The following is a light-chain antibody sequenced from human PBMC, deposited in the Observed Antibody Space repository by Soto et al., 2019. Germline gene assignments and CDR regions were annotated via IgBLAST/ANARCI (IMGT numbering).Light chain of an antibody. J-gene: IGLJ2*01. V-gene: IGLV2-23*01. Sequence: QSVLTQPASVSGSPGQSITISCTGTSSDVGSYNLVSWYQQHPGKAPKLMIYEGSKRPSGVSNRFSGSKSGNMASLTISGLQAEDEADYYCCSDAGSSTNVVFGGGTKVTVL. CDR1: SSDVGSYNL. CDR2: EGS. CDR3: CSDAGSSTNVV.